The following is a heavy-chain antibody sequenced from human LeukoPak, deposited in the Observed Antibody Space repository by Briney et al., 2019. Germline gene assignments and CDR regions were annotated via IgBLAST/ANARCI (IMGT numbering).Heavy chain of an antibody. V-gene: IGHV3-30-3*01. CDR1: GFTFSSYA. Sequence: GGSLRLSCAASGFTFSSYAMHWVRQAPGKGLEWVAVISYDGSNKYYADSVKGRFTISRDNSKNTLYLQMNSLRAEDTAVYYCARDYCSSTSCYYYYYYYGMDVWGQGTTVTVSS. CDR3: ARDYCSSTSCYYYYYYYGMDV. J-gene: IGHJ6*02. CDR2: ISYDGSNK. D-gene: IGHD2-2*01.